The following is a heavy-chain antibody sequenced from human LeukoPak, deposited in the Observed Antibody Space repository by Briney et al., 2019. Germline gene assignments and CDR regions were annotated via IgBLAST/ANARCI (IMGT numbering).Heavy chain of an antibody. CDR2: INPNSGGA. D-gene: IGHD2-8*01. V-gene: IGHV1-2*02. J-gene: IGHJ4*02. Sequence: SVKVSCKASGYTFTGYYMHWVRQAPGQGLEWMGWINPNSGGANYAQKFQGRGTMTRDTSISTAYIELSRLRSDDTAVYYCFLMGLVGIEYWAQGPLVTVSS. CDR3: FLMGLVGIEY. CDR1: GYTFTGYY.